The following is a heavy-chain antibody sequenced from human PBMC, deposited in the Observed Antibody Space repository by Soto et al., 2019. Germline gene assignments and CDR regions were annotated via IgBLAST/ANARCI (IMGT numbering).Heavy chain of an antibody. CDR3: ARDLLSPNQFDY. CDR2: ISAYNGNT. J-gene: IGHJ4*02. Sequence: ASVKVSCKAFGYTFTSYGISWVRQAPGQGLEWMGWISAYNGNTNYAQKLQGRVTMTTDTSTSTAYMELRSLRSDDTAVYYCARDLLSPNQFDYWGQGTLVTVSS. CDR1: GYTFTSYG. V-gene: IGHV1-18*01.